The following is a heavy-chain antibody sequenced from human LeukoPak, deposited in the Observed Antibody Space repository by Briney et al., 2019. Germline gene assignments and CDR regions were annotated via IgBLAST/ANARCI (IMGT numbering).Heavy chain of an antibody. CDR2: ISSTGATT. Sequence: GGSLRLSCAPSGLTFNSYAMSWVRQAPGKGLEWVSGISSTGATTNYADSVKGRFTISRDNSKNTLFLQMNSLRVEDTAVFYCAKGVTLGSYFEAFDYWGQGTLVTVSS. V-gene: IGHV3-23*01. CDR1: GLTFNSYA. CDR3: AKGVTLGSYFEAFDY. J-gene: IGHJ4*02. D-gene: IGHD3-10*01.